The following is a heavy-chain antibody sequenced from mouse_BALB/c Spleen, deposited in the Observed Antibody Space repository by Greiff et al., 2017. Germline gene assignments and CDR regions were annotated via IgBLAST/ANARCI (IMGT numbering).Heavy chain of an antibody. Sequence: EVQGVESGGGLVKPGGSLKLSCAASGFTFSSYAMSWVRQTPEKRLEWVATISSGGSYTYYPDSVKGRFTISRDNAKNTLYLQMSSLRSEDTAMYYCARPLHPYYYAMDYWGQGTSVTVSS. CDR3: ARPLHPYYYAMDY. J-gene: IGHJ4*01. CDR1: GFTFSSYA. CDR2: ISSGGSYT. V-gene: IGHV5-9-3*01.